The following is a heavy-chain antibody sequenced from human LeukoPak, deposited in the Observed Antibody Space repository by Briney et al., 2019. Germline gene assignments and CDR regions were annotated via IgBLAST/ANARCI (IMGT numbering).Heavy chain of an antibody. CDR1: GFTINSYA. V-gene: IGHV3-30*02. Sequence: GGSLRLSCAATGFTINSYAMNWVRQAPGKGLEWVAFIRYDGSNKYYADSVKGRFTISRDNSKNTLYLQMNSLRAEDTAVYYCAKDGRYCSGGSCYSWSSDWFDPWGQGTLVTVSS. D-gene: IGHD2-15*01. J-gene: IGHJ5*02. CDR3: AKDGRYCSGGSCYSWSSDWFDP. CDR2: IRYDGSNK.